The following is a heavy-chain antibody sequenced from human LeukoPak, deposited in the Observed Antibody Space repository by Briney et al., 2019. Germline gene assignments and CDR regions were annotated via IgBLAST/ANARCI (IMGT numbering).Heavy chain of an antibody. V-gene: IGHV4-59*01. J-gene: IGHJ3*02. D-gene: IGHD6-19*01. CDR2: IYYSGST. CDR1: GGSISSYY. Sequence: SETLSLTCTASGGSISSYYWSWIRQPPGKGLEWIGYIYYSGSTNYNPSLKSRVTISVDTSKNQFSQKLSSVTAADTAVYYCARVAAPDAFDIWGQGTMVTVSS. CDR3: ARVAAPDAFDI.